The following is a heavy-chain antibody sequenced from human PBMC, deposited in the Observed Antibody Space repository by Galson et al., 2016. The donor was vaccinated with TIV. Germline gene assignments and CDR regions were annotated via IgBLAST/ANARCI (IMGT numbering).Heavy chain of an antibody. CDR2: IDPRSVAT. D-gene: IGHD4-17*01. J-gene: IGHJ4*02. V-gene: IGHV1-2*02. CDR1: GDTFTGYY. CDR3: ARARYGDYFDY. Sequence: SVKVSCKASGDTFTGYYVHWVRQAPGQGLEWMGWIDPRSVATNYAQKFQGRVTMTRDTSISTAHMELTVLTPDDMAVYYCARARYGDYFDYWGQGTLVTVSS.